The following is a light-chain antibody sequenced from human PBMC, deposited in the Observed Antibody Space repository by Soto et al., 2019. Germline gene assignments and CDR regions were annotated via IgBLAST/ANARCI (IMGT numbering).Light chain of an antibody. CDR3: TSYSVSNTYV. J-gene: IGLJ1*01. CDR1: SSDVGDYNY. V-gene: IGLV2-8*01. CDR2: EVI. Sequence: QSVLTQPPSASGSPGQSVTISCTGTSSDVGDYNYVSWYQQHPGKAPKLMIYEVIKRPSGVPGRFSGSKSGNTASLTVSWLQAEDEADYYCTSYSVSNTYVFGTGTKVTV.